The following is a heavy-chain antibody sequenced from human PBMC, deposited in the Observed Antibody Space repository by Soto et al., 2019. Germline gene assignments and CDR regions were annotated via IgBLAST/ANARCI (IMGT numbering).Heavy chain of an antibody. J-gene: IGHJ6*02. CDR3: ARDGHCSSTSCTYYYYYYGMDV. Sequence: QVQLVQSGAEVKKPGASVKVSCKASGYTFTSYGISWVRQAPGQGLEWMGWISAYNGNTNYAQKLQGRVTMTTDTSTSTAYMELRILRSYDTAVYYCARDGHCSSTSCTYYYYYYGMDVWGQGTTVTVSS. CDR2: ISAYNGNT. V-gene: IGHV1-18*01. CDR1: GYTFTSYG. D-gene: IGHD2-2*01.